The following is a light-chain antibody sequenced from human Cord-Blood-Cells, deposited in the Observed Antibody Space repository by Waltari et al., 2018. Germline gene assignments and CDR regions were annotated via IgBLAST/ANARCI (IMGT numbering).Light chain of an antibody. V-gene: IGLV1-44*01. CDR2: SNN. Sequence: QSVLTQPPSASGTPGQRVTIPCSGSSSTIGSNTVNWYQQLPGTAPQLLIYSNNQRPSGVPDRFSGSKSGTSASLAISGLQSEDEADYYCAAWDDSLNGWVFGGGTKLTVL. J-gene: IGLJ3*02. CDR1: SSTIGSNT. CDR3: AAWDDSLNGWV.